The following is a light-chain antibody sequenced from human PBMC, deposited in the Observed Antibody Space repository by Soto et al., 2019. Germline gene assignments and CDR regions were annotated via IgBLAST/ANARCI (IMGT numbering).Light chain of an antibody. CDR1: SSDVGGYNY. J-gene: IGLJ1*01. CDR2: EVS. V-gene: IGLV2-14*01. CDR3: SSATSISTLGVYV. Sequence: QSALTQPASVSGSPGQSITVSCPGTSSDVGGYNYVSWYQQHPGNAPKLMIYEVSNRPSGVSDRFSGSKSGSTASLTISGLQAEDEADYYCSSATSISTLGVYVFGTGTKVTVL.